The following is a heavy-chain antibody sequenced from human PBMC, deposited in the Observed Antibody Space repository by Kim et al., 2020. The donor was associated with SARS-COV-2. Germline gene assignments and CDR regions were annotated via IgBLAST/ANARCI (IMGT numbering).Heavy chain of an antibody. Sequence: SVKVSCKASGFTFTSSAVQWVRQARGQRLEWIGWIVVGSGNTNYAQKFQERVTITRDMSTSTAYMELSSLRSEDTAVYYCAATLAVRGVIPPRYYYYGMDVWGQGTTVTVSS. V-gene: IGHV1-58*01. D-gene: IGHD3-10*01. CDR3: AATLAVRGVIPPRYYYYGMDV. CDR1: GFTFTSSA. J-gene: IGHJ6*02. CDR2: IVVGSGNT.